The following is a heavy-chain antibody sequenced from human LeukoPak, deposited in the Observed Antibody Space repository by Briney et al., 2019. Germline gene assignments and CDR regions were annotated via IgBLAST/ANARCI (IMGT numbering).Heavy chain of an antibody. CDR3: ARDLTLGARLADY. D-gene: IGHD1-26*01. V-gene: IGHV3-21*06. CDR2: ISSSSTFK. J-gene: IGHJ4*02. Sequence: PGGSLRLSCAASGFTFSSYSLIWVLQAPGKGLEWVAYISSSSTFKYYADSLNGRFTVSRDNAQNSLYLEMNSLRDDDTAVYYCARDLTLGARLADYWGQGTLVIVSS. CDR1: GFTFSSYS.